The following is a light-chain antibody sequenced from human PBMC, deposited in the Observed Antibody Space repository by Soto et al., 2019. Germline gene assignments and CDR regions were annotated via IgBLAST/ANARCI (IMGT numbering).Light chain of an antibody. V-gene: IGKV3D-20*02. Sequence: EIVLTQSPGTLSLSPGERATLSCRASQSVRDRYLAWYQQKPGQAPRLLIHDASNRTTGIPARINSSGSGTEFILTISSVESEDFAIYYCQQHNDWPTFGQGTKVDIK. CDR2: DAS. CDR3: QQHNDWPT. CDR1: QSVRDRY. J-gene: IGKJ1*01.